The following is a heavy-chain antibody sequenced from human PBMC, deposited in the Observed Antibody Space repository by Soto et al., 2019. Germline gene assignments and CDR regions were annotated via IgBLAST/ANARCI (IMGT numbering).Heavy chain of an antibody. Sequence: QVQLVESGGGVVQPGRSLRLSCAASGFTFSSYAMHWVRQAPGKGLEWVAVISYDGSNKYYADSVKGRFTISRDNSKNTLYLQMNSLRAEDMAVYYCARDRIGYFDYWGQGTLVTVSS. CDR1: GFTFSSYA. V-gene: IGHV3-30-3*01. D-gene: IGHD3-16*02. J-gene: IGHJ4*02. CDR3: ARDRIGYFDY. CDR2: ISYDGSNK.